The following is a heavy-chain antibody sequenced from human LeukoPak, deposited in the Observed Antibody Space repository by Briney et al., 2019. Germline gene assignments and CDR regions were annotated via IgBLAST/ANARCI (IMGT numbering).Heavy chain of an antibody. CDR1: GFTVSSNY. V-gene: IGHV3-53*01. CDR2: IYVDGST. J-gene: IGHJ4*02. CDR3: ARDFYSRQFDY. Sequence: PGGSLRLSCAASGFTVSSNYMSWVRQAPGKGLEWVSVIYVDGSTYYADSVQGRFTISRDNSKNTLYPQMNSLTAEDTAVYYCARDFYSRQFDYWGQGALVTVSS. D-gene: IGHD5-18*01.